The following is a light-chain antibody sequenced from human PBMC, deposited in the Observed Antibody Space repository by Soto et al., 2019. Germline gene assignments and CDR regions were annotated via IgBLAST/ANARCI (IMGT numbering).Light chain of an antibody. J-gene: IGLJ2*01. V-gene: IGLV1-40*01. CDR3: QSYDITLSGYV. Sequence: QSVLTQPPSISGAPGQKVTISCTGSSSNLGADYDVNWYQQLPGAAPKLLINANTNRPSGVPDRFSGSKSGTSASLDIAGLRAEDEADYYCQSYDITLSGYVFGGGTKLTVL. CDR2: ANT. CDR1: SSNLGADYD.